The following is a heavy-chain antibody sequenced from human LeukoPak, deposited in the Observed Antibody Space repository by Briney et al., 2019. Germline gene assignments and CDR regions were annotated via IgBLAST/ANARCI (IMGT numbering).Heavy chain of an antibody. V-gene: IGHV4-4*07. J-gene: IGHJ4*02. CDR2: IYTSGST. Sequence: SETLSLTCTVSGGSISSYYWSWIRQPAGKGLEWIGRIYTSGSTNYNPSLKSRVTMSVDTSKNQFSLKLSSVTAADTAVYYCARDVDLYCGGDCRYFDYWGQGTLVTVSS. CDR1: GGSISSYY. CDR3: ARDVDLYCGGDCRYFDY. D-gene: IGHD2-21*02.